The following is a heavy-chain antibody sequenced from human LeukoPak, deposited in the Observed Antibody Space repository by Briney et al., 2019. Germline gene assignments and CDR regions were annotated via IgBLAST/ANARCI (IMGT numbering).Heavy chain of an antibody. CDR1: GFTFSSYG. CDR2: ISYDGSNK. D-gene: IGHD3-22*01. V-gene: IGHV3-30*18. J-gene: IGHJ4*02. Sequence: LRLSCAASGFTFSSYGMHWVRQAPGKGLEWVAVISYDGSNKYYADSVKGRFTISRDNSKNTLYLQMNSLRAEDTAVYYCAKTYYYDSSGHFDYWGQGTLVTVSS. CDR3: AKTYYYDSSGHFDY.